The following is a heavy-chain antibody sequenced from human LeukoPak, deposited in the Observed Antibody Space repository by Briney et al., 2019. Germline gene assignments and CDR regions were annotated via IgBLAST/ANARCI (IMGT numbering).Heavy chain of an antibody. CDR1: LGSITTYS. CDR3: ATDRQEGGSGSYWFDP. D-gene: IGHD3-10*01. Sequence: PSETLSLTCTLSLGSITTYSWSWIRQPAGKGLEWVGNMYHSGSTTYKHPLKRRVSMSVDMSKNQFCLNLRSVTAADTGTYYCATDRQEGGSGSYWFDPWGQGTQVTVSS. J-gene: IGHJ5*02. V-gene: IGHV4-4*07. CDR2: MYHSGST.